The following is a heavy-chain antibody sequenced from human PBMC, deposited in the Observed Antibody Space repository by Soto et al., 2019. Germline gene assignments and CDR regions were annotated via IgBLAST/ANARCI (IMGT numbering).Heavy chain of an antibody. CDR2: IIPILGIA. D-gene: IGHD3-10*01. J-gene: IGHJ4*02. V-gene: IGHV1-69*08. CDR3: ARDQGYYGSVSYYPFDY. CDR1: GGTFSSYT. Sequence: QVQLVQSGAEVKKPGSSVKVSCKASGGTFSSYTISWVRQDPGQGLEWMGRIIPILGIANYAQKFQGRVTITADKSTSTAYMELRSLRSEDTAVYYCARDQGYYGSVSYYPFDYWGQGTLVTVSS.